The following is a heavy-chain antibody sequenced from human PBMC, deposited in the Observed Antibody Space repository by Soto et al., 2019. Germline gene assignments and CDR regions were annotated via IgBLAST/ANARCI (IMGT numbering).Heavy chain of an antibody. CDR1: GGSISSYY. CDR2: IYYSGST. V-gene: IGHV4-59*01. Sequence: LSLTCTVSGGSISSYYWSWIRQPPGKGLEWIGYIYYSGSTNYNPSLKSRVTISVDTSKNQFSLRLSSVTAADTAVYYCARALDILTGYSPYYYYGMDVWGQGTTVTVSS. CDR3: ARALDILTGYSPYYYYGMDV. D-gene: IGHD3-9*01. J-gene: IGHJ6*02.